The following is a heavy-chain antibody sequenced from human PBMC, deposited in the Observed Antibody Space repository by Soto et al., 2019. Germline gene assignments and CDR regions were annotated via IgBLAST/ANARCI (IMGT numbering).Heavy chain of an antibody. J-gene: IGHJ6*03. CDR1: GGSISSGGYY. Sequence: SETLSLTCTVSGGSISSGGYYWSWIRQHPGKGLEWIGYIYYSGSTYYNPSLKSRVTISVDTSKNQFSLKLSSVTAADTAVYYCAREPRGSGRSNYYYYYMDVWGKGTTVTVSS. D-gene: IGHD3-10*01. CDR2: IYYSGST. CDR3: AREPRGSGRSNYYYYYMDV. V-gene: IGHV4-31*03.